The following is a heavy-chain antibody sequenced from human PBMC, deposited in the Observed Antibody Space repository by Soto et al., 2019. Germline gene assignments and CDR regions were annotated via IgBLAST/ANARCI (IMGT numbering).Heavy chain of an antibody. CDR3: AKKKGCDYVY. J-gene: IGHJ4*02. CDR1: GFTFSSYG. V-gene: IGHV3-30*18. D-gene: IGHD3-10*02. Sequence: QVQLVESGGGVVQPGRSLRLSCAASGFTFSSYGMHWVRQAPGKGLEWVAVISYDGSNKYYADSVKGRFTISRDNSKNTRYLQMNSLRAEDTAVYYCAKKKGCDYVYWGEGSLVTVS. CDR2: ISYDGSNK.